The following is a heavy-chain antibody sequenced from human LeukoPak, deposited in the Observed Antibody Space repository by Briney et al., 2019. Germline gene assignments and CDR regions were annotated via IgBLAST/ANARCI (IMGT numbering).Heavy chain of an antibody. V-gene: IGHV3-23*01. CDR3: AKTTSYYDILTGYYPPYYFDY. Sequence: GGSPRLSCAASGFTFSSYAMSWVRQAPGKGLEWVSAISGSGGSTYYADSVKGRFTISRDNSKNTLYLQMNSLRAEDTAVYYCAKTTSYYDILTGYYPPYYFDYWGQGTLVTVSS. CDR1: GFTFSSYA. J-gene: IGHJ4*02. D-gene: IGHD3-9*01. CDR2: ISGSGGST.